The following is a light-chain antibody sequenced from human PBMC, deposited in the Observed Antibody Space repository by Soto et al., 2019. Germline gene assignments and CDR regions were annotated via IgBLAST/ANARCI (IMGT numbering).Light chain of an antibody. Sequence: QSALTQPASVSGSSGQSIAISCTGTSSDVGGYSYVSWYQQQPGKAPKLVISDVSNRPSGVSDRFSGSKSGNTASLTISGLQTEDEADYYCASYTTSSTYIFGTGTKVTVL. J-gene: IGLJ1*01. CDR2: DVS. CDR1: SSDVGGYSY. V-gene: IGLV2-14*01. CDR3: ASYTTSSTYI.